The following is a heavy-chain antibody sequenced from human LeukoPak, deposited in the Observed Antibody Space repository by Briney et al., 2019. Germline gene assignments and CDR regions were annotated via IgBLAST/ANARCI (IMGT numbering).Heavy chain of an antibody. J-gene: IGHJ4*02. CDR2: IYSGGST. D-gene: IGHD6-13*01. CDR3: ARGIAAADRIDY. CDR1: GFTFSSYA. Sequence: GGSLRLSCAASGFTFSSYAMHWVRQAPGKGLEWVSVIYSGGSTYYADSVKGRFTISRDNSKNTLYLQMNSLRAEDTAVYYCARGIAAADRIDYWGQGTLVTVSS. V-gene: IGHV3-53*01.